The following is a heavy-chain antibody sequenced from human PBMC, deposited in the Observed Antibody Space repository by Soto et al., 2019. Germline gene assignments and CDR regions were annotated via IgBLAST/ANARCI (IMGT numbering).Heavy chain of an antibody. J-gene: IGHJ2*01. CDR1: GFTFSGSA. CDR3: TRPLEYCSSTSCYTGCGCDL. Sequence: EVQLVESGGGLVQPGGSLKLSCAASGFTFSGSAMHWVRQASGKGLEWVGRIRSKANSYATAYAASVKGRFTSSRDDSKNMEYLQKNSVKTEDAAVYYCTRPLEYCSSTSCYTGCGCDLWGRGNMVTVSS. V-gene: IGHV3-73*01. CDR2: IRSKANSYAT. D-gene: IGHD2-2*01.